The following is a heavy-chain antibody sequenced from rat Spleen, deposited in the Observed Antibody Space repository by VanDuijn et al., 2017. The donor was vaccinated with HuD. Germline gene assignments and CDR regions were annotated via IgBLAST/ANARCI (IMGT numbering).Heavy chain of an antibody. V-gene: IGHV5-31*01. J-gene: IGHJ2*01. CDR2: ITNTGSST. CDR1: GFTFNNYW. CDR3: ARPHYYSSPYGFDY. Sequence: EVQLMESGGGLVQPGRSLKLSCVASGFTFNNYWMTWIRQAPGKGLEWVASITNTGSSTYYRDSVKGRFTISRDNAKSTLYLQMDSLRSEDTATYYCARPHYYSSPYGFDYWGQGVMVTVSS. D-gene: IGHD1-2*01.